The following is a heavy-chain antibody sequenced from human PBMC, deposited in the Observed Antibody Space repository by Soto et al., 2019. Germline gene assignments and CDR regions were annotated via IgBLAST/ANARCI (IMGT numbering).Heavy chain of an antibody. CDR2: IWYDGSNK. J-gene: IGHJ6*02. CDR3: AREHAAVGLYSSSWYFNYYGMDV. D-gene: IGHD6-13*01. Sequence: GGSLRLSCAASGFTFSSYGMHWVRQAPGKGLEWVAVIWYDGSNKYYADSVKGRFTISRDNSKNTLYLQMNSLRAEDTAVYYCAREHAAVGLYSSSWYFNYYGMDVWGQGTTVTVSS. V-gene: IGHV3-33*01. CDR1: GFTFSSYG.